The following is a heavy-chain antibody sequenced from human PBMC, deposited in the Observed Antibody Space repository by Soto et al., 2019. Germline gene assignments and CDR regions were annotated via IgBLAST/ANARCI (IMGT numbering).Heavy chain of an antibody. CDR3: ARSLVVPADTRNWFDP. Sequence: GESLKSSCKGSGYSFTSYWISWVRQMPGKGLEWMGRIDPSDSYTNYSPSFQGHVTISADKSISTAYLQWSSLKASDTAMYYCARSLVVPADTRNWFDPWGQGTLVTVSS. V-gene: IGHV5-10-1*01. CDR2: IDPSDSYT. CDR1: GYSFTSYW. J-gene: IGHJ5*02. D-gene: IGHD2-2*01.